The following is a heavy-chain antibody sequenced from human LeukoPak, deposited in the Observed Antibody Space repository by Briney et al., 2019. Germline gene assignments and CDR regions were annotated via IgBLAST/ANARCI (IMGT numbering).Heavy chain of an antibody. J-gene: IGHJ6*03. V-gene: IGHV3-20*01. D-gene: IGHD5-12*01. CDR2: INWNGGTT. Sequence: PGGSLRLSCAASGFTFDDHGMSWVRQAPGKGLEWVSGINWNGGTTDYADSVRGRFTISRDNAENSLYLQMNSRRAEDTALYHCARNDIMESGGAYYYYYMDVWGKGTTVTVSS. CDR1: GFTFDDHG. CDR3: ARNDIMESGGAYYYYYMDV.